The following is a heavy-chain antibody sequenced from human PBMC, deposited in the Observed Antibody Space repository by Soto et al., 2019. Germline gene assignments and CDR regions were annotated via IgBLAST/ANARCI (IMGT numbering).Heavy chain of an antibody. CDR1: GGSFSGYY. CDR3: ARGSWIVVVVAAYYYYYGMDV. D-gene: IGHD2-15*01. CDR2: INHSGST. Sequence: KTSETLSLTCAVYGGSFSGYYWSWIRQPPGKGLEWIGEINHSGSTNYNPSLKSRVTISVDTSKNQFSLKLSSVTAADTAVYYCARGSWIVVVVAAYYYYYGMDVWGQGTTVTVSS. V-gene: IGHV4-34*01. J-gene: IGHJ6*02.